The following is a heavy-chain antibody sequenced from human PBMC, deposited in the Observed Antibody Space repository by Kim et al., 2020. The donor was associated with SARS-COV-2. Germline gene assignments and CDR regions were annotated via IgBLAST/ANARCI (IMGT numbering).Heavy chain of an antibody. J-gene: IGHJ4*02. CDR3: ATIAYSNLDY. Sequence: STKYADSVQGRFTISRDNAKNTLNLQMNSLRAEDTAVYYCATIAYSNLDYWGQGTLVTVSS. CDR2: ST. V-gene: IGHV3-74*03. D-gene: IGHD4-4*01.